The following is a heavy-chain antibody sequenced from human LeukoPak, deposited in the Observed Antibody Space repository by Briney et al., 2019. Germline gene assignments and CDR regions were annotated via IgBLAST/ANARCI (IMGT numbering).Heavy chain of an antibody. CDR2: IYTSGST. J-gene: IGHJ6*04. CDR1: GGSISSYY. Sequence: SETLSLTCTVSGGSISSYYWSWIRQPPGKGLEWIGYIYTSGSTNYNPSLKSRVTISVDTSKNQFSLKLSSVTAADTAVYYCAKGNWNYDLDVWGKGTTVTVSS. CDR3: AKGNWNYDLDV. D-gene: IGHD1-1*01. V-gene: IGHV4-4*09.